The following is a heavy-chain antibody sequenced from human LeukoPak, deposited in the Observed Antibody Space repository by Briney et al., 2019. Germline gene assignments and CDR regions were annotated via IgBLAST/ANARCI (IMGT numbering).Heavy chain of an antibody. CDR3: AKDRVSDGAWEIDY. J-gene: IGHJ4*01. CDR2: IIRDGAST. D-gene: IGHD4-17*01. Sequence: ESLRLSGAAPGFTVRTYARRWVRQAPREGLQWVSGIIRDGASTPIADLVRGRFTIARDNSKNTLYLQMNSLRAEDTAIYYCAKDRVSDGAWEIDYWGQGTLVTVSS. V-gene: IGHV3-23*01. CDR1: GFTVRTYA.